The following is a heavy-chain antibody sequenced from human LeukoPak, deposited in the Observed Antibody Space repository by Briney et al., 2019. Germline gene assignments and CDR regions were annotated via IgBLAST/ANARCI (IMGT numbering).Heavy chain of an antibody. CDR3: ARGQYYYDSSGSQWVYLPLDY. CDR2: IIPILGIA. Sequence: GASVKVSCKASGGTFSSYAISWVRQAPGQGHEWMGRIIPILGIANYAQRFQGRVTITADKSTSTAYMELSSLRSEDTAVYYCARGQYYYDSSGSQWVYLPLDYWGQGTLVTVSS. J-gene: IGHJ4*02. V-gene: IGHV1-69*04. CDR1: GGTFSSYA. D-gene: IGHD3-22*01.